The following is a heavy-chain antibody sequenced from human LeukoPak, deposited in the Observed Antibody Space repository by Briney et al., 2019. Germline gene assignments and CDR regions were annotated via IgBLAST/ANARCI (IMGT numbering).Heavy chain of an antibody. CDR3: ARDRLPYSGSYHNWFDP. Sequence: GGSLRLSCAASGFTFSSYAMSWVRQAPGKGLEWVSSISSSSSYIYYADSVKGRFTISRDNAKNSLYLQMNSLRAEDTAVYYCARDRLPYSGSYHNWFDPWGQGTLVTVSS. J-gene: IGHJ5*02. V-gene: IGHV3-21*01. D-gene: IGHD1-26*01. CDR2: ISSSSSYI. CDR1: GFTFSSYA.